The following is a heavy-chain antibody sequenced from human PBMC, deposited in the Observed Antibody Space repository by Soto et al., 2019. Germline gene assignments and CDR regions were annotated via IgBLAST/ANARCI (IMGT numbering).Heavy chain of an antibody. V-gene: IGHV1-69*13. Sequence: GASVKVSCKTSGGTFSSYAISWVRQAPGQGLEWMGGIIPIFGTANYAQKFQGRVTITADESTSTAYMKLSSVTAADTAVYYCERAAHYSSPFRWFDPWGQGTLVTVSS. CDR3: ERAAHYSSPFRWFDP. CDR1: GGTFSSYA. D-gene: IGHD6-13*01. CDR2: IIPIFGTA. J-gene: IGHJ5*02.